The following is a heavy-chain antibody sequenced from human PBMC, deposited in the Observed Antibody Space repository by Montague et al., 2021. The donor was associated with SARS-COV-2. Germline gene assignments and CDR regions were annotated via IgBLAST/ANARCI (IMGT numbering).Heavy chain of an antibody. Sequence: SETLSLTCTVSGGSISSSSYYWGWIRQPPGKGLEWIGSIYYSGSTYYNSSLKSRVTISVDTSKNQFSLKLSSVTAADTAVYYCARFPTSYYYDSKAAPATPDAMDIWGQGTMVTVSS. D-gene: IGHD3-22*01. V-gene: IGHV4-39*01. CDR3: ARFPTSYYYDSKAAPATPDAMDI. J-gene: IGHJ3*02. CDR1: GGSISSSSYY. CDR2: IYYSGST.